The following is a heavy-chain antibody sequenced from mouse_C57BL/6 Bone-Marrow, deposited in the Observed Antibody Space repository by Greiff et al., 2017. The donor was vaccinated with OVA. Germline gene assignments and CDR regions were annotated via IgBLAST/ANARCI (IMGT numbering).Heavy chain of an antibody. CDR2: IYPYNDGT. CDR1: GYTFTSYV. V-gene: IGHV1-14*01. J-gene: IGHJ2*01. CDR3: AREEALFDY. Sequence: EVQLQQPGPELVKPGASVKMSCKASGYTFTSYVMHWVKQKPGQGLEWIGYIYPYNDGTKYNEKFKGKATLTSAKSSRTAYMGLISLTSEDSAVDYCAREEALFDYWGQGTTLTVSS.